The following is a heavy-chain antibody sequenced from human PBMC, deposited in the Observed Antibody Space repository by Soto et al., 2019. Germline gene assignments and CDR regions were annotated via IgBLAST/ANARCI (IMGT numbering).Heavy chain of an antibody. J-gene: IGHJ6*02. CDR3: ASDYGSGFYVGMDV. CDR1: GDSISSGDYY. V-gene: IGHV4-31*03. D-gene: IGHD3-10*01. CDR2: ISYSGTT. Sequence: QVQLQESGPGLVKPSQTLSLTCTVSGDSISSGDYYWSWIRQHPAKGLEWIGYISYSGTTYYNPSLKIRITLSLDTSKNQFSLKLSSVTAADTAVYYCASDYGSGFYVGMDVWGQGTTGTSSS.